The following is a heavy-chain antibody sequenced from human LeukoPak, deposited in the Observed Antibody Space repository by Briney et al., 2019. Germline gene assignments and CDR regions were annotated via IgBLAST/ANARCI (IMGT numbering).Heavy chain of an antibody. CDR1: GYTFSSYG. D-gene: IGHD3-22*01. CDR3: ARDSPMIVVASDAFDI. V-gene: IGHV1-18*01. CDR2: ISAYNGNT. J-gene: IGHJ3*02. Sequence: ASVKVSCKASGYTFSSYGISWVRQAPGQGLEWMGWISAYNGNTNYARNLEGRVTMTTDTSTSTAYMELRSLKSDDTAVYYCARDSPMIVVASDAFDIWGQGTVVTVSS.